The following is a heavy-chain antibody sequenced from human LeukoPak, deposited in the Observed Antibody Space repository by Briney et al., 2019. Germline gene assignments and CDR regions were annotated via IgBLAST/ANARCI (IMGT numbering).Heavy chain of an antibody. Sequence: PGGSLRPSCAASGFTFDDYAMHWVRQAPGKGLEWVSLISGDGGSTYYADSVKGRFTISRDNSKNSLYLQINSLRTEDTALYYCAKELEGQYDATGLFDYWGQGTLVTVSS. CDR3: AKELEGQYDATGLFDY. D-gene: IGHD3-9*01. CDR2: ISGDGGST. V-gene: IGHV3-43*02. CDR1: GFTFDDYA. J-gene: IGHJ4*02.